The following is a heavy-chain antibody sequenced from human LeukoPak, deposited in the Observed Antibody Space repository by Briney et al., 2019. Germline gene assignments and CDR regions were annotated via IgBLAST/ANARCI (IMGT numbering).Heavy chain of an antibody. V-gene: IGHV3-53*01. J-gene: IGHJ6*03. CDR2: IYSGGST. D-gene: IGHD3-10*01. CDR1: GFTVSSNY. CDR3: ARVLDGSGSYYRGPYYYYYYMDV. Sequence: PGGSLRLSCAASGFTVSSNYMSWVRQAPGKGLEWVSVIYSGGSTYYADSVKGRFTISRGNSKNTLYLQMNSLRAEDTAVYYCARVLDGSGSYYRGPYYYYYYMDVWGKGTTVTISS.